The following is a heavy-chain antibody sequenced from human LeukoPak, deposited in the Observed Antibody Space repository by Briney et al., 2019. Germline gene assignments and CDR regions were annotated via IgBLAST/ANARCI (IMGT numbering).Heavy chain of an antibody. CDR1: GGSISSSSYY. D-gene: IGHD3-22*01. J-gene: IGHJ5*02. CDR3: ASGGDVSYSDSSGNWFDP. CDR2: IYYSGNT. V-gene: IGHV4-39*07. Sequence: SETLSLTCTVSGGSISSSSYYWGWIRQPPGKGLEWIGSIYYSGNTYYNPSLQGRVTISLDTSNNQFSLKLSSVTAADTAVYYCASGGDVSYSDSSGNWFDPWGQGTLATVSS.